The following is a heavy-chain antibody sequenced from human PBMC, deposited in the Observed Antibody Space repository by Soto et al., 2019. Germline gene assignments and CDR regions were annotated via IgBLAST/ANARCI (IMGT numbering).Heavy chain of an antibody. CDR3: ARASVDTAMAGGYYYGMDV. J-gene: IGHJ6*02. V-gene: IGHV4-31*03. D-gene: IGHD5-18*01. CDR2: IYYSGST. Sequence: SETLSLTCTVSGGSISSGGYYWSWIRQHPGKGLEWIGYIYYSGSTYYNPSLKSRVTISVDTSKNQFSLKLSSVTAADTAVYYCARASVDTAMAGGYYYGMDVWGQGTTVTVSS. CDR1: GGSISSGGYY.